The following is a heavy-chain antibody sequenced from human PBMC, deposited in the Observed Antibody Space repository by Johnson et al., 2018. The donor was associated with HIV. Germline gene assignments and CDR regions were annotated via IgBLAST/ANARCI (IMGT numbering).Heavy chain of an antibody. CDR1: GFSFSSYA. J-gene: IGHJ3*02. CDR3: ARLIAVVIDGFDI. D-gene: IGHD3-22*01. Sequence: QVQLVESGGGVVQPGRSLRLSCAASGFSFSSYAMHWVRQAPGKGLEWVAVVSYDGSERYYADSVKGRFTISRDNSKNTLYLQMNRLRAEDTAVYYCARLIAVVIDGFDIWGQGTMVTVSA. CDR2: VSYDGSER. V-gene: IGHV3-30*14.